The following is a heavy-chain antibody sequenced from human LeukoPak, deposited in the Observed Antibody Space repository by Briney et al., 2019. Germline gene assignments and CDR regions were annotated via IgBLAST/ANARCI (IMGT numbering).Heavy chain of an antibody. CDR2: ISAYNGDT. V-gene: IGHV1-18*01. CDR1: GYTFTRHG. D-gene: IGHD3-22*01. Sequence: ASVKVSCKASGYTFTRHGISWVRQAPGQGLEWMGWISAYNGDTKYAQNFQGRVTITTDTSTATAYMELRSLRSDDTAVYYCARDPSNTSGNYPYFDYWGQGTLVTLSS. J-gene: IGHJ4*02. CDR3: ARDPSNTSGNYPYFDY.